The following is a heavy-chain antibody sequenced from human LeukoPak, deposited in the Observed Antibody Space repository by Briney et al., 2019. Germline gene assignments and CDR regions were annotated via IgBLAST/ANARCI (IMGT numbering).Heavy chain of an antibody. Sequence: GGSLRLSCAASGFTFSSYEMNWVRQAPGKGLEWVSYISSSGSTIYYADSAKGRFTISRDNAKNSLYLQMNSLRAEDTAVYYCAELGITMIGGVWGKGTTVTVSS. J-gene: IGHJ6*04. D-gene: IGHD3-10*02. CDR1: GFTFSSYE. CDR3: AELGITMIGGV. CDR2: ISSSGSTI. V-gene: IGHV3-48*03.